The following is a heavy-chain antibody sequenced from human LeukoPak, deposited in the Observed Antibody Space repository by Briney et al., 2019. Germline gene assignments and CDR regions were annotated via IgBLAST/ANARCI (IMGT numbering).Heavy chain of an antibody. V-gene: IGHV4-34*01. Sequence: SETLSLTCTVSGGSISSYYWSWIRQPPGKGLEWIGEINHSGSTNYNPSLKSRVTISVDTSKNQFSLKLSSVTAADTAVYYCARGPGFGDSYYFDYWGQGTLVTVSS. D-gene: IGHD3-10*01. CDR1: GGSISSYY. CDR3: ARGPGFGDSYYFDY. J-gene: IGHJ4*02. CDR2: INHSGST.